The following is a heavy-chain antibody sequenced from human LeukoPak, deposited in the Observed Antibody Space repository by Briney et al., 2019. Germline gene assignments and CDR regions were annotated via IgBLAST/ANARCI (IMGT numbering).Heavy chain of an antibody. CDR1: GGSFSGYH. Sequence: SETLSLTCAVYGGSFSGYHWSWIRQPPGKGLEWIGEIAHGEAANYNPSLKSRITISMDTSRNQFSLKLSSVTAADTAMYYCARANLLGYCTNGVCPGGGLPFDYWGQGTLVSVSS. CDR3: ARANLLGYCTNGVCPGGGLPFDY. V-gene: IGHV4-34*01. J-gene: IGHJ4*02. CDR2: IAHGEAA. D-gene: IGHD2-8*01.